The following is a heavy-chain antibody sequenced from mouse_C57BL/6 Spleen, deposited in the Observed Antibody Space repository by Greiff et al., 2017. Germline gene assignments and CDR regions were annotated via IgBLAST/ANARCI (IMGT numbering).Heavy chain of an antibody. CDR1: GYAFSSSW. CDR3: ARAYYYGSSYSYAMDY. D-gene: IGHD1-1*01. J-gene: IGHJ4*01. V-gene: IGHV1-82*01. Sequence: VPLQQSGPELVKPGASVKISCKASGYAFSSSWMNWVKQRPGKGLEWIGRIYPGDGDTNYNGKFKGKATLTADKSSSTAYMQLSSLTSEDSAVYFCARAYYYGSSYSYAMDYWGQGTSVTVSS. CDR2: IYPGDGDT.